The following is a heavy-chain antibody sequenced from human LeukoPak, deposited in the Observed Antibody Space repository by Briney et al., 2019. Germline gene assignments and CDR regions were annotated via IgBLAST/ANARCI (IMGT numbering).Heavy chain of an antibody. J-gene: IGHJ6*03. CDR2: IFSSESSNT. V-gene: IGHV4-59*08. CDR3: ARAGDGYYYYYMDV. Sequence: PSETLSLTCSVSNGSFSTYYWGWIRQPPGKRLEWIGYIFSSESSNTNYNPSLNGRVTISVDTSKNQFSLTLNSVTAADTAVYYCARAGDGYYYYYMDVWGKGTTVTVSS. D-gene: IGHD5-24*01. CDR1: NGSFSTYY.